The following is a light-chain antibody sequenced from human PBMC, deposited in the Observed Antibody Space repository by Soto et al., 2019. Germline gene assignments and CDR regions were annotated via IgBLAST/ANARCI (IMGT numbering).Light chain of an antibody. V-gene: IGKV3-15*01. J-gene: IGKJ5*01. Sequence: IVMTPAPSSLSVSPGETSSLSGRASQYVSNYVAWYQQKPGQAPSLLILGASTRATGVPDRFSGSGSGTDFTLSIRSLQSEDFAVYYCKQYKNWPPFTFGQGTRREIK. CDR2: GAS. CDR3: KQYKNWPPFT. CDR1: QYVSNY.